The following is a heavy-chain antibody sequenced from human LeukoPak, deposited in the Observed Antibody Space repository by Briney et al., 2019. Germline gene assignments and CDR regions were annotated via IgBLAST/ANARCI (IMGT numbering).Heavy chain of an antibody. V-gene: IGHV3-74*01. CDR1: GFTFRSYW. J-gene: IGHJ6*02. Sequence: GGSLRLSCAASGFTFRSYWMHWVRQAPGKGLVWVSRTNSDASSTTYADSVKGRFTISRDNSKNTLYLQMNGLRAEDSAVYYCARAEGLFSGSVYGMDVWGQGTTVTVSS. CDR3: ARAEGLFSGSVYGMDV. D-gene: IGHD3-10*01. CDR2: TNSDASST.